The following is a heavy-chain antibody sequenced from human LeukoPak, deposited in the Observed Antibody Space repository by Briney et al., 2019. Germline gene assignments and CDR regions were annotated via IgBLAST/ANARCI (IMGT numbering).Heavy chain of an antibody. V-gene: IGHV4-31*03. CDR1: GGSISSGGYY. D-gene: IGHD5-24*01. CDR2: IYYSGST. J-gene: IGHJ4*02. Sequence: PSETLSLTCTVSGGSISSGGYYWSWIRQHPGTGLEWIGYIYYSGSTYYNPSLKSRVTISVDTSKNQFSLKLSSVTAADTAVYYCARAVAVATTPFDYWGQGTLVTVSS. CDR3: ARAVAVATTPFDY.